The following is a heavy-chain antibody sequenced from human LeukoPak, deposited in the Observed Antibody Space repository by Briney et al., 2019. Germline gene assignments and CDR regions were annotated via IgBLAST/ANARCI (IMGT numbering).Heavy chain of an antibody. CDR3: ARDLLAAAGPPPYNWFDP. Sequence: GRSLRLSCAASGFVFDDYAMHWVRQGPGKGLEWVSGINGDSDNIVYADSVKGRFTISRDNAKNSLYLQMNSLRREDTAVYYCARDLLAAAGPPPYNWFDPWGQGTLVTVSS. J-gene: IGHJ5*02. CDR1: GFVFDDYA. D-gene: IGHD6-13*01. CDR2: INGDSDNI. V-gene: IGHV3-9*01.